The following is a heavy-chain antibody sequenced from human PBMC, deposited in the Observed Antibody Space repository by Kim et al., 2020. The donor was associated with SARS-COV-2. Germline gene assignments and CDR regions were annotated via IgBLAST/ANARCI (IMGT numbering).Heavy chain of an antibody. D-gene: IGHD3-3*01. CDR3: ARPPIFGVPMDV. CDR2: INHSGST. CDR1: GGSFSGYY. V-gene: IGHV4-34*01. Sequence: SETLSLTCAVYGGSFSGYYWSWIRQPPGKGLEWIGEINHSGSTNYNPSLKSRVTISVDTSKNQFSLKLSSVTAADTAVYYCARPPIFGVPMDVWGKGTTV. J-gene: IGHJ6*03.